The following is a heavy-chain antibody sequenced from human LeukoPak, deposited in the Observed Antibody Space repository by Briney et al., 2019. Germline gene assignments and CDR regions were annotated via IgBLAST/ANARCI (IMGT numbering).Heavy chain of an antibody. CDR1: GYTFTSYD. D-gene: IGHD3-3*01. CDR3: ARGITIFGVESYWVYYLDY. V-gene: IGHV1-8*03. J-gene: IGHJ4*02. CDR2: MNPNSGNT. Sequence: GASVKVSCKASGYTFTSYDINWVRRATGQGLEWMGWMNPNSGNTGYAQKFQGRVTITRNTSISTAYMELSSLRSEDTAVYYCARGITIFGVESYWVYYLDYWGQGTLVTVAS.